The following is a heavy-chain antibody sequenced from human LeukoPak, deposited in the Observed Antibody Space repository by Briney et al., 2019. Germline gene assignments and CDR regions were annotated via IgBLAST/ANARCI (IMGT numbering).Heavy chain of an antibody. Sequence: ASVKVSCKASGYTFTGYYMHWVRQAPGQGLEWMGWINPNSGGTNYAQKFQGRVTMTRDTSISTAYMELSSLTSEDTAVYYCARAIRYQLLSDYWGQGTLVTVSS. CDR3: ARAIRYQLLSDY. CDR1: GYTFTGYY. V-gene: IGHV1-2*02. D-gene: IGHD2-2*01. J-gene: IGHJ4*02. CDR2: INPNSGGT.